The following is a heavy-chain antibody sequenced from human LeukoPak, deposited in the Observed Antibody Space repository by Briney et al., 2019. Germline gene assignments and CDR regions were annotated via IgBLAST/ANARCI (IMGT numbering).Heavy chain of an antibody. CDR3: VKDFGRTSATVDC. V-gene: IGHV3-64D*08. CDR1: GFTYSRYR. D-gene: IGHD2-15*01. Sequence: GGSLRLSCSASGFTYSRYRMYWVRQTPGKGLEYVSAVSGDGGTTYYANSVKDRSIISRDNSKNTVYLQMSGLRTEDTAFYYCVKDFGRTSATVDCWGQGTLVIVSP. J-gene: IGHJ4*02. CDR2: VSGDGGTT.